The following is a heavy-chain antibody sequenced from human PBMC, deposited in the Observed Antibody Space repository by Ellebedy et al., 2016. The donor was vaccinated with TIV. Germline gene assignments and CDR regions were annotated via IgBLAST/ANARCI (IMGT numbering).Heavy chain of an antibody. CDR2: ISYGGST. CDR3: ARHPLEWLVGPMFFDY. J-gene: IGHJ4*02. CDR1: GGSISSSSYY. D-gene: IGHD6-19*01. Sequence: MPSETLSLTCTVSGGSISSSSYYWGWIRQPPGKGLEWSGSISYGGSTYSNPSLKSRVTISVDTSKNQFSLRLSSVTAADTAVYNCARHPLEWLVGPMFFDYWGQGTLVTVSS. V-gene: IGHV4-39*01.